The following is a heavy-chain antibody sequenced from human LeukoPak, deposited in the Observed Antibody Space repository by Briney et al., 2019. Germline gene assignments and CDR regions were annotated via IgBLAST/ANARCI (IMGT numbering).Heavy chain of an antibody. D-gene: IGHD3-22*01. CDR3: ARDRVLYDYDSSGFYQGSFDF. CDR2: INSSGGTT. CDR1: GYTFTSYY. Sequence: ASVKVSCKASGYTFTSYYMHWVRQAPGQGLEWMGVINSSGGTTSYAQKFQGRVTMTRDTSTSTVYMELSSLRSEDTAVYYCARDRVLYDYDSSGFYQGSFDFWGQGTMVTVSS. V-gene: IGHV1-46*01. J-gene: IGHJ3*01.